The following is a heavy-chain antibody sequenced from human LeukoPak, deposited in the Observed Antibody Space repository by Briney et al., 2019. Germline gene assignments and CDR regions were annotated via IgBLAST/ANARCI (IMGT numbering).Heavy chain of an antibody. CDR2: INPNSGGT. J-gene: IGHJ4*02. CDR3: AREGFCSGTNCPVGD. D-gene: IGHD2-15*01. CDR1: GYTFTYYY. V-gene: IGHV1-2*02. Sequence: ASVKVSCKASGYTFTYYYINWVRQAPGQGLEWMGWINPNSGGTKYAQKFQGRLTMTSNTSINTAYMDLNRLRPDDTAVYYCAREGFCSGTNCPVGDWGQETLVTVSS.